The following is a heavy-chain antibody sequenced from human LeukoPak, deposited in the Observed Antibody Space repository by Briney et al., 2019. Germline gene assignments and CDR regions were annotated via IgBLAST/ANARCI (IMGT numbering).Heavy chain of an antibody. J-gene: IGHJ4*02. CDR3: AKVDGITIFEVFDY. Sequence: GGSLRLSCAASGFTFSPHAMHWVRQAPGKGLKWVAVISSDGSDKYYADSVQGRFTISRDNSKNTLYLQMNSLRAEDTAVYYCAKVDGITIFEVFDYWGQGTLVTVSS. V-gene: IGHV3-30-3*01. CDR1: GFTFSPHA. D-gene: IGHD3-3*01. CDR2: ISSDGSDK.